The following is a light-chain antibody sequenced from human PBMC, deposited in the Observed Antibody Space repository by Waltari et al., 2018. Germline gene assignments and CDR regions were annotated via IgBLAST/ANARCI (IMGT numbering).Light chain of an antibody. Sequence: DIQMTQSPYSVSASVGDRVNITCRASQGIGRWLAWYQQKPGKAPNLLIFTASNLQSGVPSRFSGSGSGSDFSLTISNLQPEDCATYFCQQGKSFPFTFGGGTTVEIK. V-gene: IGKV1D-12*01. CDR1: QGIGRW. CDR3: QQGKSFPFT. CDR2: TAS. J-gene: IGKJ4*01.